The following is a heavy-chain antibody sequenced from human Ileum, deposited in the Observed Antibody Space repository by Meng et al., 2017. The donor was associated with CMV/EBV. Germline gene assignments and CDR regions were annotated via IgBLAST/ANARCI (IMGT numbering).Heavy chain of an antibody. CDR1: GGSISRSTYY. CDR3: ARGVYSYDAS. CDR2: IYSTGST. D-gene: IGHD5-18*01. V-gene: IGHV4-39*07. Sequence: QVQLPGSGPGLVKPSETLSLTCTVSGGSISRSTYYWGWIRQPPGKGLEWIGSIYSTGSTYYNPSLKSRLTISIDTSNNQFSLKLTSMTAADTAVYYCARGVYSYDASWGQGTLVTVSS. J-gene: IGHJ4*02.